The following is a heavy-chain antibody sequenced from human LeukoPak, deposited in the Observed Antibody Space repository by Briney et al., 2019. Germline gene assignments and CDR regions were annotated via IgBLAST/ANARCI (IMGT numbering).Heavy chain of an antibody. J-gene: IGHJ4*02. D-gene: IGHD4-17*01. CDR3: ARDHVYGGYGGFDY. V-gene: IGHV3-30-3*01. CDR2: ISYDGSNK. Sequence: GGSLRLSCAASGFTFSSYAMHWVRQAPGKGLEWVAVISYDGSNKYYADSVKGRFTISRDNSKNTLYLQMNSLRAEDTAVYYCARDHVYGGYGGFDYWGQGTLVTVSS. CDR1: GFTFSSYA.